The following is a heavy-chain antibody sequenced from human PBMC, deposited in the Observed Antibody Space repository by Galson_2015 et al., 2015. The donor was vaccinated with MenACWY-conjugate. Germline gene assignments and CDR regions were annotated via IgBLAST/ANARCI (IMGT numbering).Heavy chain of an antibody. Sequence: SVKVSCKASGYTFSKYGISWVRQAPGQGLEWIGWISTKSGDTNYPQKLQGRVTMTTDTPTNTVYMELRSLRSDDTAIYYCARGRVPYWVVVPAATNWFDPWGQGTLVTVSS. CDR2: ISTKSGDT. J-gene: IGHJ5*01. D-gene: IGHD2-2*01. CDR1: GYTFSKYG. V-gene: IGHV1-18*01. CDR3: ARGRVPYWVVVPAATNWFDP.